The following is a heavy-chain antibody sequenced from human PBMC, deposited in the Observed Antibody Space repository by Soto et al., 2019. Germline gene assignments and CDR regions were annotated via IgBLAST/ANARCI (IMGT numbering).Heavy chain of an antibody. V-gene: IGHV4-4*07. CDR3: ERDDYRRELLSEGGMDV. CDR1: GGSISSYY. J-gene: IGHJ6*02. D-gene: IGHD1-26*01. CDR2: IYTSGST. Sequence: SETLSLTCTVSGGSISSYYWSWIRQPAGKGLEWIGRIYTSGSTNYNPSLKSRVTMSVDTSKNQFSLKLSSVTAADTAVYYCERDDYRRELLSEGGMDVWGQGTTVTVSS.